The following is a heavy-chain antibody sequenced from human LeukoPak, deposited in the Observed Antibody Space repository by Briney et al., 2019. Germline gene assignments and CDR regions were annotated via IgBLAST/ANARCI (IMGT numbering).Heavy chain of an antibody. CDR3: AKVGHATPASCGGDCFSDY. CDR2: VDTDGSTV. V-gene: IGHV3-74*01. J-gene: IGHJ4*02. D-gene: IGHD2-21*02. CDR1: GFTFSAYW. Sequence: PGGSLRLSCAASGFTFSAYWMNWVRQGPGKGLVWVARVDTDGSTVNYADSVKGRFTISRDNAKNTLYLQMNSLRADDTAVYYCAKVGHATPASCGGDCFSDYWGQGTLVTVSS.